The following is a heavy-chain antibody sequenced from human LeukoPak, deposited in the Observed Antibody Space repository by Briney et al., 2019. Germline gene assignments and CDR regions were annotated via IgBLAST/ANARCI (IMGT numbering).Heavy chain of an antibody. D-gene: IGHD2-15*01. J-gene: IGHJ4*02. CDR1: GFTFSNYA. CDR3: AKRGYCSGGACHSVAAPHFDY. V-gene: IGHV3-23*01. Sequence: GGSLRLSCAASGFTFSNYAMSWVRQAPGKGLEWVSAIRGTADNAYYADSVKGRFTISRDNSKSTLYLQMNSLRAEDTAVYYCAKRGYCSGGACHSVAAPHFDYWGQGTLVTVSS. CDR2: IRGTADNA.